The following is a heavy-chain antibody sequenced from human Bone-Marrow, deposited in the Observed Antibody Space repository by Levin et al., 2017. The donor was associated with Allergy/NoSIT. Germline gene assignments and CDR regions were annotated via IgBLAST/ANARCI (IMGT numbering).Heavy chain of an antibody. J-gene: IGHJ5*02. V-gene: IGHV3-30-3*01. CDR2: ISTDGATK. CDR1: GFTFSRHV. CDR3: ARSIRDPEES. D-gene: IGHD2/OR15-2a*01. Sequence: PGGSLRLSCTASGFTFSRHVIHWVRQAPGKGLEWVTVISTDGATKYYADSVKGRFTISRDNSENTVYLQMKSRRAEATAVYDCARSIRDPEESWGQGTLVTVSS.